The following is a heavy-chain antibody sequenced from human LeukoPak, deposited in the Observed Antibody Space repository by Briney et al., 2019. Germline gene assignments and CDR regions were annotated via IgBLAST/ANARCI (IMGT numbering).Heavy chain of an antibody. CDR3: TRDGSWNGFDY. CDR2: IRSKAYGATA. CDR1: GFTFGDYA. J-gene: IGHJ4*02. V-gene: IGHV3-49*04. D-gene: IGHD1-1*01. Sequence: GGSLRLSCTASGFTFGDYAMNWVRQAPGRGLEWVGLIRSKAYGATAEYAASVKGRFTISRDDSKSLAYLHMSSLKTEDTAVYSCTRDGSWNGFDYWGQGTLVTVSS.